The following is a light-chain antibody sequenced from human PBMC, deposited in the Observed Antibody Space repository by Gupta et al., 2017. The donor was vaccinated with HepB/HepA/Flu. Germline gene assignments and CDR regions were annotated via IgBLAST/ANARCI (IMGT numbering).Light chain of an antibody. CDR1: QSISIW. CDR3: QQAHSLPIT. V-gene: IGKV1-12*01. Sequence: DIQMTPSPSSASASVGDRVTITCRASQSISIWLAWYQQKPGKAPKLLIYAASNLQSGVPSRFSGSGSGTDFTLTISSLQPEDFATYYCQQAHSLPITFGQGTRLEIK. J-gene: IGKJ5*01. CDR2: AAS.